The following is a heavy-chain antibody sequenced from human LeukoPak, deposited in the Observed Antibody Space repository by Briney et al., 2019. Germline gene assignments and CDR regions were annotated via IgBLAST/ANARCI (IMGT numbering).Heavy chain of an antibody. CDR2: IYTSGST. V-gene: IGHV4-61*02. CDR3: ARRGRDKARLGYYYYYMDV. CDR1: GGSISSGSYY. Sequence: SETLSLTCTVSGGSISSGSYYWSWIRQPAGKGLEWIGRIYTSGSTYYNPSLTSRVTISVDTSTNQCSLKLSSVTPADTAVYFCARRGRDKARLGYYYYYMDVWGKETTVTVSS. D-gene: IGHD6-19*01. J-gene: IGHJ6*03.